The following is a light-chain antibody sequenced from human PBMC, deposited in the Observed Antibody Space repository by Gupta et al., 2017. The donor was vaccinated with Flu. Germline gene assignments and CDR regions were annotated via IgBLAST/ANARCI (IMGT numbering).Light chain of an antibody. J-gene: IGKJ1*01. CDR1: QDISTW. V-gene: IGKV1-12*01. CDR2: SAS. Sequence: DIQMTPFPSSVSASVGDRVTLTCRASQDISTWVAWYQQLPGKAPKILIFSASTLESGVPSRFSGSGSGTDFTLTISSLQAEDFAIYFCQQNQSFPRTFGQGTRLEIK. CDR3: QQNQSFPRT.